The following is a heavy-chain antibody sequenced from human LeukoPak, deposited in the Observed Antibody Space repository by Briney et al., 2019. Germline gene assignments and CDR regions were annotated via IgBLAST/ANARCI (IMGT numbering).Heavy chain of an antibody. V-gene: IGHV3-30-3*01. CDR1: GFTFSSYA. CDR3: ARDPGGITIFGVAKGGYFDY. Sequence: PGRSLRLSCAASGFTFSSYAMHWVRQAPGKGLEWVAVISYDGSNKYYADSVKGRFTISRDNSKNTLYLQMNSLRAEDTAVYYCARDPGGITIFGVAKGGYFDYWGQGTLVTVSS. J-gene: IGHJ4*02. CDR2: ISYDGSNK. D-gene: IGHD3-3*01.